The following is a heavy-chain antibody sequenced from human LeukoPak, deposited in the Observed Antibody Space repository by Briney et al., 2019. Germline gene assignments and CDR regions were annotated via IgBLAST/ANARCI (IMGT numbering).Heavy chain of an antibody. CDR3: AKGTIAAAGTTGYFDY. V-gene: IGHV3-23*01. Sequence: PGGSLRLSCAASGFTFSSYAMSWDRQAPGKGLEWVSAISGSGGSTYYADSVKGRFTISRDNSKNTLYLQMNSLRAEDTAVYYRAKGTIAAAGTTGYFDYWGQGTLVTVSS. CDR1: GFTFSSYA. CDR2: ISGSGGST. J-gene: IGHJ4*02. D-gene: IGHD6-13*01.